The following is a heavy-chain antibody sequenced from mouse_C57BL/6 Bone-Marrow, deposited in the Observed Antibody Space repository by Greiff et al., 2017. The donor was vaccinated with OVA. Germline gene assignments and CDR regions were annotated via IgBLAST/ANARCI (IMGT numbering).Heavy chain of an antibody. V-gene: IGHV5-6*01. J-gene: IGHJ3*01. D-gene: IGHD2-2*01. Sequence: EVQLVESGGDLVKPGGSLKLSCAASGFTFSSYGMSWVRQTPDKRLEWVATISSGGSYTYYPDSVKGRFTISRDNAKNTLYLQMSSLKSEDTAMYYCARDGYGAWFAYWGQGTLVTVSA. CDR2: ISSGGSYT. CDR1: GFTFSSYG. CDR3: ARDGYGAWFAY.